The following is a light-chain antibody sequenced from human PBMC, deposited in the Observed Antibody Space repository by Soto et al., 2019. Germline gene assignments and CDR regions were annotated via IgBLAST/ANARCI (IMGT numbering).Light chain of an antibody. CDR3: QQYGSSPWT. V-gene: IGKV3-20*01. J-gene: IGKJ1*01. Sequence: IVMPQSPGSLSLSPGERATLSCRSSQSVSSSYLAWYQQKPGQAPRLLIYGASSRATGIPDRFSGSGSGTDFTLTISRLEPEDFAVYYCQQYGSSPWTFGQGTKVDI. CDR2: GAS. CDR1: QSVSSSY.